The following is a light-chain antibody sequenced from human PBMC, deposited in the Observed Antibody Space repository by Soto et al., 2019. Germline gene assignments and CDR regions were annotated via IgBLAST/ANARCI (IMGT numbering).Light chain of an antibody. Sequence: DIQMTQSPSTLSASVGDRVTITCRASQSINNNLAWYQQKPGKAPKVLIYKASSLESGVPSRFSGSGAGTEVTLTISSLQPDDFATYYCQQYNSYSWTFGQGTKVEIK. J-gene: IGKJ1*01. CDR2: KAS. CDR1: QSINNN. V-gene: IGKV1-5*03. CDR3: QQYNSYSWT.